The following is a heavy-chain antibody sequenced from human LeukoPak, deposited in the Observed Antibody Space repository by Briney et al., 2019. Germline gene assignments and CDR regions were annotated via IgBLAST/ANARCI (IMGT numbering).Heavy chain of an antibody. CDR1: GYTFTSYY. CDR3: ARDRGAPYFDY. D-gene: IGHD1-26*01. J-gene: IGHJ4*02. V-gene: IGHV1-46*01. Sequence: ASVKVSCKASGYTFTSYYMHWVRQAPGQGLEWMGIINPSGGSTSYAQKFQGRVTTTRDTSTSTVYMELSSLRSEDTAVYYCARDRGAPYFDYWGQGTLVTVSS. CDR2: INPSGGST.